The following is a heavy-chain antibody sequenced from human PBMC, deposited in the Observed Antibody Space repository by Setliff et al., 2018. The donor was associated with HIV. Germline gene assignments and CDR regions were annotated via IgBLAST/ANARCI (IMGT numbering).Heavy chain of an antibody. Sequence: SVKVSCKASGGIFSRFAFSWVRQAPGQGLEWMGGIIPIFGTPNYAQKFQGRVTITTDESTNTVYMELYSLTSEDTAIYYCASHFGYCSSTSCEGYWGQGALVTVSS. CDR3: ASHFGYCSSTSCEGY. V-gene: IGHV1-69*05. CDR1: GGIFSRFA. CDR2: IIPIFGTP. J-gene: IGHJ4*02. D-gene: IGHD2-2*01.